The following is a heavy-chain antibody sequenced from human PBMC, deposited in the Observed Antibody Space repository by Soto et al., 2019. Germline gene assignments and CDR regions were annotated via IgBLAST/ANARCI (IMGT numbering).Heavy chain of an antibody. V-gene: IGHV3-23*01. J-gene: IGHJ1*01. CDR3: ANAYCSSTSCRAEYFQH. CDR1: GFTFSSYA. Sequence: GGSLRLSCAASGFTFSSYAMSSVRQAPGKGLEWVSAISGRGDSSYYADSVKGRFTISRDNSKNTLYLQMNSLRAEDTAVYYCANAYCSSTSCRAEYFQHWGQGTLVTVSS. D-gene: IGHD2-2*01. CDR2: ISGRGDSS.